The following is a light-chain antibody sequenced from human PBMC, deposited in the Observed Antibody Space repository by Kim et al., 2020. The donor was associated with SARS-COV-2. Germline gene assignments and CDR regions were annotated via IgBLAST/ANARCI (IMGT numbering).Light chain of an antibody. CDR3: PSYGRSLSAVL. CDR2: SNN. J-gene: IGLJ2*01. Sequence: KVAITCTGSSTNIGAGYEVNWNQQFPGTAPQLHISSNNNRPSGVPDRFSGAKSGPSPSLAITGLQAEDETDYYCPSYGRSLSAVLFGGGTQLTVL. CDR1: STNIGAGYE. V-gene: IGLV1-40*01.